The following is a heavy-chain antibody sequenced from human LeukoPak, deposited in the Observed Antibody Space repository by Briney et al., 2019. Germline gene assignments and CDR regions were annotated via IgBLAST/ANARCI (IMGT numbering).Heavy chain of an antibody. CDR3: AKESQRWYYDIKNWFDP. Sequence: PGRSLRLSCAASGFTFSSYGMHWVRQAPGKGLEWVAVISYDGSNKYYADSVKGRFTISRDNSKNTLYLQMNSLRAEDTAVYYCAKESQRWYYDIKNWFDPWGQGTLVTVSS. D-gene: IGHD3-9*01. CDR1: GFTFSSYG. CDR2: ISYDGSNK. J-gene: IGHJ5*02. V-gene: IGHV3-30*18.